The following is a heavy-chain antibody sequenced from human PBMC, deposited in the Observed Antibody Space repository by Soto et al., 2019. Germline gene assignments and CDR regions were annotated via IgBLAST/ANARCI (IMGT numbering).Heavy chain of an antibody. CDR3: ARGTDDYVWGSYRFPDL. J-gene: IGHJ2*01. CDR2: IWYDGSNK. V-gene: IGHV3-33*01. D-gene: IGHD3-16*02. CDR1: GFTFNNYG. Sequence: QVQLVESGGGVVQPGRSLRLSCAASGFTFNNYGMHWVRQAPGKGLEWVAVIWYDGSNKYYADSVKGRFTISRDNSKNTLYLQMNSLRAEDTAVYYCARGTDDYVWGSYRFPDLWGRGTLVTVSS.